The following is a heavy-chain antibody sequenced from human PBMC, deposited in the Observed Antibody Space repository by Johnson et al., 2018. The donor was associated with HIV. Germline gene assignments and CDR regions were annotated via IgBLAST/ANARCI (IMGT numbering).Heavy chain of an antibody. J-gene: IGHJ3*02. CDR3: AKGGSGTTRIRAQKGAFDI. V-gene: IGHV3-30*02. CDR2: IRYDGSNK. CDR1: GLTFSSYG. D-gene: IGHD6-19*01. Sequence: QVQLVESGGGVVQPGGSLRLSCAASGLTFSSYGMNWVRQPPGKGLAWVAFIRYDGSNKYYADSVKGRFTISRDNSKNTLYLQMNSRRAEDTAVYYCAKGGSGTTRIRAQKGAFDIWGQGTMVTVSS.